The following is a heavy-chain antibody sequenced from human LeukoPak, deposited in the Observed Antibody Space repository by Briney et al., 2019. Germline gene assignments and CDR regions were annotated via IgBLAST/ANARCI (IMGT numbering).Heavy chain of an antibody. Sequence: PGGSLSLSCAASGFTLSSYWMHRVRQVPGKGPLWVSRIKSDGSSTSYADSVKGRFTISRDNAKNTLYLQMNGLRVEDTAIYYCAREFTVGPTQTDAFDVWGQGTMVTVSS. CDR1: GFTLSSYW. V-gene: IGHV3-74*01. J-gene: IGHJ3*01. D-gene: IGHD1-26*01. CDR2: IKSDGSST. CDR3: AREFTVGPTQTDAFDV.